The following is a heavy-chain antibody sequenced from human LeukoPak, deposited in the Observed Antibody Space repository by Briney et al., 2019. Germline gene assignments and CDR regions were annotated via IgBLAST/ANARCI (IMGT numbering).Heavy chain of an antibody. D-gene: IGHD3-3*01. CDR3: AKEEWLLAVYFDY. CDR2: ISGSVDST. V-gene: IGHV3-23*01. CDR1: GFTFSSYA. Sequence: GSLRLSCAASGFTFSSYAMSWVRQAPGKGLEWVSAISGSVDSTYYADSVKGRFTISRDNSKDTLYLQMNSLRAEDTAVYYCAKEEWLLAVYFDYWGQGTLVTVSS. J-gene: IGHJ4*02.